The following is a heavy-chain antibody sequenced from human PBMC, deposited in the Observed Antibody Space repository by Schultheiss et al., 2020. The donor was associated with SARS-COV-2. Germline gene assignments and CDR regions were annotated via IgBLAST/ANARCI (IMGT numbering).Heavy chain of an antibody. J-gene: IGHJ5*02. V-gene: IGHV1-18*01. CDR3: ARSVVVVAAAKYNWFDP. D-gene: IGHD2-15*01. CDR1: GYTFTSYG. Sequence: ASVKVSCKGSGYTFTSYGISWVRQAPGQGLEWMGGIIPIFGTANYAQKFQGRVTMTTDTSTSTAYMELRSLRSDDTAVYYCARSVVVVAAAKYNWFDPWGQGTLVTVSS. CDR2: IIPIFGTA.